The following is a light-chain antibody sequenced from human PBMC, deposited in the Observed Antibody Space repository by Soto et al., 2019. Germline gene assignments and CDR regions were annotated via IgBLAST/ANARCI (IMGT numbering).Light chain of an antibody. V-gene: IGKV3-15*01. CDR1: QSVSSN. CDR2: GAS. J-gene: IGKJ5*01. CDR3: QQYNNWPPR. Sequence: EIVMTQSPATLSVSPVERATLSCMTSQSVSSNLAWYQQKPGQAPRLLIYGASTRATGIPARFSGSGSGTEFTLTISSLQSEDFAVYYCQQYNNWPPRFGQGTRLEIK.